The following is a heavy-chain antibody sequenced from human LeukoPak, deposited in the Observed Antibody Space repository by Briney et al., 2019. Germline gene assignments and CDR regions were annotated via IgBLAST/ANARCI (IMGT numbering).Heavy chain of an antibody. D-gene: IGHD7-27*01. V-gene: IGHV4-34*01. CDR3: ARGSPGHY. Sequence: PSETLSLTCAVYGGSFSGYYWSWIRQPPGKGLEWIGEINHSGSTNYNPSLKSRVTISVDTSKNQFSLKLSSVTAADTAVYYCARGSPGHYWGQGTLVTVSS. J-gene: IGHJ4*02. CDR1: GGSFSGYY. CDR2: INHSGST.